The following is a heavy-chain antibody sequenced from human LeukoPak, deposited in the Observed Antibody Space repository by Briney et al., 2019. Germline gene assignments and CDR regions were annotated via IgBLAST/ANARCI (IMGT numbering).Heavy chain of an antibody. CDR2: INHSGST. Sequence: PSETLSLTCAVYGGSFSGYYWSWIRQPPGKGLEWTGKINHSGSTNYNPSLKSRVTISVDTSKNQFSLKLSSVTAADTAVYYCARAATLRANSGYDYGGQGTLVTVSS. CDR3: ARAATLRANSGYDY. V-gene: IGHV4-34*01. CDR1: GGSFSGYY. J-gene: IGHJ4*02. D-gene: IGHD5-12*01.